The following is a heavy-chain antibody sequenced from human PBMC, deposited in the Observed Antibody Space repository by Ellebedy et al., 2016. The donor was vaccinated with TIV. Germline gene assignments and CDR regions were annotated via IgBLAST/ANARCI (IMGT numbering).Heavy chain of an antibody. D-gene: IGHD1-26*01. CDR2: IYYSGST. V-gene: IGHV4-39*07. CDR3: AREGFRIVGATSYYYYGMDV. Sequence: SETLSLTXTVSGGSISSSSYYWGWIRQPPGKGLEWIGSIYYSGSTYYNPPLKSRVTISVDTSKNQFSLKLSSVTAADTAVYYCAREGFRIVGATSYYYYGMDVWGQGTTVTVSS. CDR1: GGSISSSSYY. J-gene: IGHJ6*02.